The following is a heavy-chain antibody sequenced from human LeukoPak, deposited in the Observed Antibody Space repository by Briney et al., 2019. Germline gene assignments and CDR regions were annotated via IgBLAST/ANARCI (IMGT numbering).Heavy chain of an antibody. V-gene: IGHV4-61*02. Sequence: SETLSLTCIVSGGSISSGSYYWSWIRQPAGKGLEWIGRIYTSGSTNYNPSLKSRVTISVDTSKNQFSLKLSSVTAADTAVYYCARAVIEDCSGGSCYLSVFDYWGQGTLVTVSS. J-gene: IGHJ4*02. CDR2: IYTSGST. CDR3: ARAVIEDCSGGSCYLSVFDY. CDR1: GGSISSGSYY. D-gene: IGHD2-15*01.